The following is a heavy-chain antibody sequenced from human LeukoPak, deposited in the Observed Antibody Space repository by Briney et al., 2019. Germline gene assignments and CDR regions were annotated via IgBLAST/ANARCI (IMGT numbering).Heavy chain of an antibody. J-gene: IGHJ5*02. D-gene: IGHD6-13*01. CDR2: ISGSSSIV. V-gene: IGHV3-48*02. Sequence: GGSLRLSCAASGFTFSSFSMNWVRQAPGKGLEWLSYISGSSSIVYYGDSVKGRFTISRDNAKNSLYLQMNSLRDEDTAVYYCARDPSVAATGWGRWFDHWGQGTLVTVSS. CDR3: ARDPSVAATGWGRWFDH. CDR1: GFTFSSFS.